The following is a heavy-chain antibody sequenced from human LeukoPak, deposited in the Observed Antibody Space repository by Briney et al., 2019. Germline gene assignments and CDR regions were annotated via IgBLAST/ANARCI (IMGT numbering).Heavy chain of an antibody. CDR2: ISGSGGST. D-gene: IGHD6-13*01. CDR1: RFTFSSYA. CDR3: ASGSSWSTFDY. Sequence: QTGGSLRLSCAASRFTFSSYAMSWVRQAPGKGLEWVSTISGSGGSTYYADSVKGRFTISRDNSKNTLYLQMNSLRAEDTAVYYCASGSSWSTFDYWGQGTLVTVSS. J-gene: IGHJ4*02. V-gene: IGHV3-23*01.